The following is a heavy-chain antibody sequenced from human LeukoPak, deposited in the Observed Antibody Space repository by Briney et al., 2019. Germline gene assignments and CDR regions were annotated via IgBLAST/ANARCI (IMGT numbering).Heavy chain of an antibody. CDR2: INHSGST. CDR3: ARGHRGYSYGLFD. J-gene: IGHJ4*02. D-gene: IGHD5-18*01. V-gene: IGHV4-34*01. Sequence: SETLSLTCAVYGGPFSDYYWMGIRQPPGKGLEWIGEINHSGSTNYNPSLKRRVTISVDTSKNQFSLKLSSVTAADTAVYYCARGHRGYSYGLFDWGQGTLVTVSS. CDR1: GGPFSDYY.